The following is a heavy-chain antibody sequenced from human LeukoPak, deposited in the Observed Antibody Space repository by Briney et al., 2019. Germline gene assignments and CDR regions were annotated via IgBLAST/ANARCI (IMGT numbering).Heavy chain of an antibody. Sequence: GGSLRLSCAASGFIFSNSGIHWVRQAPGKGLEWVAFIRYDGSKQYYADSVKGRFAISRDNSKNTLYLQMNSLRAEDTAVYYCAKRGYGSSWNFDSWGQGTLVTVSS. V-gene: IGHV3-30*02. J-gene: IGHJ4*02. D-gene: IGHD6-13*01. CDR2: IRYDGSKQ. CDR3: AKRGYGSSWNFDS. CDR1: GFIFSNSG.